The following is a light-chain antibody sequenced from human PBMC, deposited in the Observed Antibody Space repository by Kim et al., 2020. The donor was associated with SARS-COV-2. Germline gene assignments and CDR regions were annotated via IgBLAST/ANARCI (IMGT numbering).Light chain of an antibody. CDR2: AVN. Sequence: QSALTQPASVSGSPGQSITISCTGTSSDIGDYKYVSWYQQHPGNAPKLIIYAVNDRPSGISSHFSGSKSGNTASLAISGLPAEDEAHYYCSSYTRSNNLYVIFGGGTQLTVL. CDR1: SSDIGDYKY. J-gene: IGLJ2*01. CDR3: SSYTRSNNLYVI. V-gene: IGLV2-14*03.